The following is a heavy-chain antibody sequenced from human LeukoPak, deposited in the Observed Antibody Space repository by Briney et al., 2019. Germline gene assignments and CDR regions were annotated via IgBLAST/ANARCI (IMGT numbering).Heavy chain of an antibody. CDR2: ISGSGGST. Sequence: SSETLSLTCAVYGGSFSGYYWSWVRQAPGKGLEWVSAISGSGGSTYYADSVKGRFTISRDNSKNTLYLQMNSLRAEDTAVYYCAKGHVNTYYDYVWGSSLYSSGYYCNDYWGQGTLVTVSS. V-gene: IGHV3-23*01. CDR1: GGSFSGYY. D-gene: IGHD3-16*01. J-gene: IGHJ4*02. CDR3: AKGHVNTYYDYVWGSSLYSSGYYCNDY.